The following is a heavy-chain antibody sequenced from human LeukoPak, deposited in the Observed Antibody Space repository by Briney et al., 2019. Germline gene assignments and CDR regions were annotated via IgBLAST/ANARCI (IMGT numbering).Heavy chain of an antibody. V-gene: IGHV3-48*01. J-gene: IGHJ4*02. CDR3: ARGGYNHGSVFDY. D-gene: IGHD1-14*01. CDR1: DSMSRRFK. CDR2: ISDDSSTI. Sequence: GGSLRLSCAASDSMSRRFKMNWIRQAPGKGLEWVSYISDDSSTIHYADSVKGRFTISRDNAENSLYLQMNSLRAEDTAVYYCARGGYNHGSVFDYWGQGTLVTVSS.